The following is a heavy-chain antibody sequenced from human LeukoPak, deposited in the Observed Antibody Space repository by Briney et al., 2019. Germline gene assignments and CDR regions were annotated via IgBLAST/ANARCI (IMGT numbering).Heavy chain of an antibody. Sequence: SETLSLTCTVSGGSISSYYWSWIRQPPGKGLEWIGYIYYSGSTNYNPSLKSRVTISVDTSKNQFSLKLSSVTAAGTAVYYCARVDGSGSYYSSQYYYYYMDVWGKGTTVTVSS. CDR2: IYYSGST. D-gene: IGHD3-10*01. CDR1: GGSISSYY. J-gene: IGHJ6*03. V-gene: IGHV4-59*08. CDR3: ARVDGSGSYYSSQYYYYYMDV.